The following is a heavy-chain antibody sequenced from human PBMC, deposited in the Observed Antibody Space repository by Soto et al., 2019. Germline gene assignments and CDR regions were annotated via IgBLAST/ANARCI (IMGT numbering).Heavy chain of an antibody. J-gene: IGHJ4*02. D-gene: IGHD1-26*01. CDR3: VRDYNDGSGRCDY. Sequence: QVQLVESGGGVVQPGTSLRLSCEASGITFSAYAMHWVRQAPGKGLEWVGRISYDGRGDSVADSVRGRFTISRDNSRSTLYLQMNSLRTEDTAIYYCVRDYNDGSGRCDYWGQGALVTVSS. CDR1: GITFSAYA. V-gene: IGHV3-30*04. CDR2: ISYDGRGD.